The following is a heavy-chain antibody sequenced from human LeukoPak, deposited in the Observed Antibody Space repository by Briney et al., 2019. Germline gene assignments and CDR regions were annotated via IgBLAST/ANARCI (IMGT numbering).Heavy chain of an antibody. J-gene: IGHJ6*03. CDR2: ISSSGSTI. Sequence: PGGSLRLSCAASGFTFSSYEMNWVRQAPGKGLEWVSYISSSGSTIYYADSVRGRFTISRDNAKNSLYLQMNSLRAEDTAVYYCAELGITMIGGVWGKGTTVTIS. V-gene: IGHV3-48*03. D-gene: IGHD3-10*02. CDR3: AELGITMIGGV. CDR1: GFTFSSYE.